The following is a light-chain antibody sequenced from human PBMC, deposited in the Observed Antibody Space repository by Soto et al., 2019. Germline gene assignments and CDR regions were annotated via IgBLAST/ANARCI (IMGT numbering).Light chain of an antibody. CDR1: QSFTSSY. J-gene: IGKJ4*01. Sequence: EIVLTQSPGTLSLSPGERATLSCRASQSFTSSYLAWYQQQPGQAPRLLIYGASSRATGIPDRFSGSGSGTDFTLIISRLEPEDFAVYYCQQYGNSPFTFGGGTKVEIK. CDR2: GAS. V-gene: IGKV3-20*01. CDR3: QQYGNSPFT.